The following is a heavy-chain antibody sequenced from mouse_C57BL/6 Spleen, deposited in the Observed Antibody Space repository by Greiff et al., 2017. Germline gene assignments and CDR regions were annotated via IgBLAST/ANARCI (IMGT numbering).Heavy chain of an antibody. D-gene: IGHD1-1*02. V-gene: IGHV1-12*01. CDR2: IYPGNGDT. Sequence: QVQLKQSGAELVRPGASVKMSCKASGYTFTNYNIHWVKQTPRQGLEWIGTIYPGNGDTSYNQKFKGKATLTVDKSSSTAYIQLSSLTSEDSAVYFCARDGVGTYFDVWGTGTTVTVSS. CDR3: ARDGVGTYFDV. CDR1: GYTFTNYN. J-gene: IGHJ1*03.